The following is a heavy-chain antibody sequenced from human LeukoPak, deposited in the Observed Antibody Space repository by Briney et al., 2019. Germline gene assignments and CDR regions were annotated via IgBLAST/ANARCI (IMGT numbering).Heavy chain of an antibody. J-gene: IGHJ5*02. D-gene: IGHD6-13*01. CDR1: GGSISSHY. Sequence: SETLSLTCTVSGGSISSHYWSRIRQPPGKGLEWIGYIYYSGSTNYNPSLKSRVTISVDTSKNQFSLKLSSVTAADTAVYYCASIAAAGRFDPWGQGTLVTVSS. CDR3: ASIAAAGRFDP. CDR2: IYYSGST. V-gene: IGHV4-59*11.